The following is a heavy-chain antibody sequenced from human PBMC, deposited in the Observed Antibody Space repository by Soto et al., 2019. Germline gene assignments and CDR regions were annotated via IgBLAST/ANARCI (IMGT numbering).Heavy chain of an antibody. D-gene: IGHD1-26*01. J-gene: IGHJ4*02. V-gene: IGHV1-18*04. CDR1: GYTFSNFG. CDR3: ARDRMYSGDYHDS. Sequence: ASVKVSCKASGYTFSNFGINWVRQAPGQGLEWMGWITPYNGNANYAQKHQDRLTITTDTSTNTAYLELRSLRSDDTAVYFCARDRMYSGDYHDSWGQGTLVTVSS. CDR2: ITPYNGNA.